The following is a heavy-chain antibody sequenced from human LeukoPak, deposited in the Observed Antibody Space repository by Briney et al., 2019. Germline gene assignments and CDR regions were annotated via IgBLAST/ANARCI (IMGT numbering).Heavy chain of an antibody. CDR2: INHSGST. J-gene: IGHJ4*02. D-gene: IGHD3-22*01. V-gene: IGHV4-34*01. CDR1: GGSFSGYY. Sequence: SETLSLTCAVYGGSFSGYYWSWIRQPPGKGLEWIGEINHSGSTNYNPSLKSRVTISVDTSKNQFSLKLSSVTAADTAVYYCARWDSSGFDYWGQGTLVTVSS. CDR3: ARWDSSGFDY.